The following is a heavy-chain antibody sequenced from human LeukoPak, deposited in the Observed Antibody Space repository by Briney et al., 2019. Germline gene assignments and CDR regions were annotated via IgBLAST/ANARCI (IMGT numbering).Heavy chain of an antibody. Sequence: SETLSLTCAVYGGSFSGYYWSWIRQPPGKGLEWIGEINHSGSTNYNPSLKSRVTISVDTSKNQFSLKLSSVTAADTAVYYCAGGLPDSSGYAYYFDYWGQGTLVTVSS. CDR2: INHSGST. CDR1: GGSFSGYY. D-gene: IGHD3-22*01. J-gene: IGHJ4*02. V-gene: IGHV4-34*01. CDR3: AGGLPDSSGYAYYFDY.